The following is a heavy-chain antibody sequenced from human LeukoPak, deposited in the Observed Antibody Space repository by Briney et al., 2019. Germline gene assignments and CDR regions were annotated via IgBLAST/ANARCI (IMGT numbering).Heavy chain of an antibody. D-gene: IGHD4-11*01. CDR1: GFTFSSYA. CDR3: ARVTVSSGVDY. CDR2: ISSNGGST. Sequence: PGGSLRLSCSASGFTFSSYAMHWVRQAPGRGLEYVSAISSNGGSTYYADSVKGRFTISRDNAKNSLYLQMNSLRAEDTAFYYCARVTVSSGVDYWGQGTLVTVSS. V-gene: IGHV3-64*04. J-gene: IGHJ4*02.